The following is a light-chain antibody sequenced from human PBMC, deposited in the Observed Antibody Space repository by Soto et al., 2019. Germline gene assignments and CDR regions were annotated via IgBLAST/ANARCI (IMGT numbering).Light chain of an antibody. CDR1: QSVSRY. Sequence: DIVLTQSPATLSLSPGERATLSCRASQSVSRYLACYQQKPGQAPRLLIYDASHRATGIPARFSGSGSGTDFTLTISSLEPEDFAVYYCQQRSDWPSTFGGGTKVEI. V-gene: IGKV3-11*01. CDR3: QQRSDWPST. CDR2: DAS. J-gene: IGKJ4*01.